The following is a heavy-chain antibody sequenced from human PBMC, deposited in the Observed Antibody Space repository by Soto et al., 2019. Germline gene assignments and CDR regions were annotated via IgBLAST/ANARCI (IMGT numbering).Heavy chain of an antibody. D-gene: IGHD3-10*01. Sequence: PGGSLRLSCEASGFIFSDHAMSWVRQAPGKGLEWVSAISGNGIATYYADSVTGRFTISRDNAKNTLYLQMNRLRVNDTAVYYCARDAISMVRGNNNWFDPWGQGPLLTVSS. V-gene: IGHV3-23*01. J-gene: IGHJ5*02. CDR1: GFIFSDHA. CDR2: ISGNGIAT. CDR3: ARDAISMVRGNNNWFDP.